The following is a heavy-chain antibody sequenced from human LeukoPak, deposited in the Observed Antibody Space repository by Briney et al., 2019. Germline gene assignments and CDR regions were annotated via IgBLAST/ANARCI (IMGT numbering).Heavy chain of an antibody. CDR2: TYPGDSDT. V-gene: IGHV5-51*01. CDR3: ARLGRAAAGTRNWFDP. D-gene: IGHD6-13*01. CDR1: GYSFTNYW. Sequence: PGESLKISCQASGYSFTNYWIGWVRQMPGKGLEWMGITYPGDSDTRYSPSFQGQATISADKSISTAYLQWSSLKASDTAMYYCARLGRAAAGTRNWFDPWGQGTLVTVSS. J-gene: IGHJ5*02.